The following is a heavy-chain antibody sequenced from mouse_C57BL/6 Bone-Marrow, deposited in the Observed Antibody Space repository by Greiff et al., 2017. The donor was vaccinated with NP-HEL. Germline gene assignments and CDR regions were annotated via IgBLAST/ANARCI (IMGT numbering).Heavy chain of an antibody. Sequence: VQLQQSGAELVKPGASVKLSCTASGFNIKDYYMHWVKQRTEQGLEWIGRIDPEDGETKYAPKFPGQATITADTSSNTAYLQLSSLTYEDTTVYYYAGGTRWLLQRWYFDDWGTGTTVTVSS. CDR2: IDPEDGET. V-gene: IGHV14-2*01. J-gene: IGHJ1*03. D-gene: IGHD2-3*01. CDR3: AGGTRWLLQRWYFDD. CDR1: GFNIKDYY.